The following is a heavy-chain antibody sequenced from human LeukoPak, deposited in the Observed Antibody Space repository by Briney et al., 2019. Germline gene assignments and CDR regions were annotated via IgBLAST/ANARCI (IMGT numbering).Heavy chain of an antibody. J-gene: IGHJ4*02. V-gene: IGHV3-15*01. Sequence: GGSLRLSCAASGFTFSNAWMSWVRQAPGKGLEWVGRIKSKTDGGTTDYAAPVKGRFTISRDDSKNTLYLQMNSLKTEDTAVYYCTTVLGDIVVVPAAIELWYFDYWGQGTLVTVSS. CDR1: GFTFSNAW. CDR2: IKSKTDGGTT. CDR3: TTVLGDIVVVPAAIELWYFDY. D-gene: IGHD2-2*02.